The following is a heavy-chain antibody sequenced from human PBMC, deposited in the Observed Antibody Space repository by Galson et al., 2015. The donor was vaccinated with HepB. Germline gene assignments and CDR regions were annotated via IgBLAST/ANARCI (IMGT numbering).Heavy chain of an antibody. CDR2: ISSSSSTI. CDR1: GFTFSSYS. J-gene: IGHJ4*02. Sequence: SLRLSCAASGFTFSSYSMNWVRQAPGKGLEWVSYISSSSSTIYYADSVKGRFTISRDNAKNSLYLQMNSLRAEDTAAYYCARDGYCSGGSCPLPLDYWGQGTLVTVSS. D-gene: IGHD2-15*01. CDR3: ARDGYCSGGSCPLPLDY. V-gene: IGHV3-48*01.